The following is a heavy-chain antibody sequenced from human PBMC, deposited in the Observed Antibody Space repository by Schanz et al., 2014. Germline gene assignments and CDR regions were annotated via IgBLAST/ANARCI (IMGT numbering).Heavy chain of an antibody. D-gene: IGHD2-15*01. CDR3: ARGTASWPADH. Sequence: VSCNTSRYNFTSYEVSWIRNARGQGLAWMGWISAHNGRIDYAKKFQGRVIMTLDTSTRTGWEELRRLRSEDTAVYDCARGTASWPADHWGQGTPVTV. J-gene: IGHJ4*02. V-gene: IGHV1-18*01. CDR1: RYNFTSYE. CDR2: ISAHNGRI.